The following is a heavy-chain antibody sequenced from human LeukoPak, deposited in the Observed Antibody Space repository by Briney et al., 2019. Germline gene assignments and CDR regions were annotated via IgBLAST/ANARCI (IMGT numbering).Heavy chain of an antibody. J-gene: IGHJ4*02. CDR2: TSSSSSYI. V-gene: IGHV3-21*01. CDR3: ARDPPTTYYYDSSGYYYFSY. Sequence: PGGSLRLSCAASGFTFSSYSMNWVRQAPGKGLEWVSSTSSSSSYIYYADSVKGRFTISRDNAKNSLYLQMNSLRAEDTAVYYCARDPPTTYYYDSSGYYYFSYWGQGTLVTVSS. D-gene: IGHD3-22*01. CDR1: GFTFSSYS.